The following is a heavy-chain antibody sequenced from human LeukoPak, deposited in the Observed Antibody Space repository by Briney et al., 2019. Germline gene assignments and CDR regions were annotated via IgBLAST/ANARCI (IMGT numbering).Heavy chain of an antibody. Sequence: GGSLRLSCVASGFTFSSYGMHWVRQAPGKGLEWVAVIWYDGSNKYYADSVKGRFTISRDNSRHTLYLQMNSLRAEDTAVYYCAKDTRALLRLGYFDCWGQGTLVTVSS. CDR3: AKDTRALLRLGYFDC. CDR2: IWYDGSNK. D-gene: IGHD1-26*01. J-gene: IGHJ4*02. V-gene: IGHV3-33*06. CDR1: GFTFSSYG.